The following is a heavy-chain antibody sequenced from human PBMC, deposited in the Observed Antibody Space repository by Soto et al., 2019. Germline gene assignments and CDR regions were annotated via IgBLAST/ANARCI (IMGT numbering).Heavy chain of an antibody. Sequence: QITLKESGPTLVKPTQTLTLTCTFSGFLLSTSGVGVGWIRQPPGKALEWLALIYWNDDKRYSPSLKSRLTITKDTSKNQVVLTMTNMDPVDTATYYCAHSWELGPYNWFDPWGQGTLVTVSS. J-gene: IGHJ5*02. CDR3: AHSWELGPYNWFDP. CDR1: GFLLSTSGVG. V-gene: IGHV2-5*01. CDR2: IYWNDDK. D-gene: IGHD1-26*01.